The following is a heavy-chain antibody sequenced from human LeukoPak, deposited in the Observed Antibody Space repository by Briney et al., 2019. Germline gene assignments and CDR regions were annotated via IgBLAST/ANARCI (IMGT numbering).Heavy chain of an antibody. J-gene: IGHJ4*02. Sequence: PSETLSLTCTVSGGSISSYYWGWIRQPPGKGLEWIGYIYYSGSTNYNPSLKSRVTISVDTSKNQFSLKLGSVTAADTAVYYCAADDYYDSSGYYDYWGQGTLVTVSS. CDR3: AADDYYDSSGYYDY. D-gene: IGHD3-22*01. CDR1: GGSISSYY. CDR2: IYYSGST. V-gene: IGHV4-59*01.